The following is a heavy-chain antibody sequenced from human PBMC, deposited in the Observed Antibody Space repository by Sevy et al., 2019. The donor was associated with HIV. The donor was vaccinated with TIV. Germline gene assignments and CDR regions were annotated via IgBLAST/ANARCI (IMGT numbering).Heavy chain of an antibody. Sequence: ASVKVSCKASGYTFTGYYMHWVRQAPGQGLEWMGWIKPNSGGTNYAQKFQGRVTMTRDTSISTAYMELSRLRSDDTAVYYCARDNGFWSGYPHYYFDYWGQGTLVTVSS. J-gene: IGHJ4*02. CDR3: ARDNGFWSGYPHYYFDY. CDR1: GYTFTGYY. V-gene: IGHV1-2*02. D-gene: IGHD3-3*01. CDR2: IKPNSGGT.